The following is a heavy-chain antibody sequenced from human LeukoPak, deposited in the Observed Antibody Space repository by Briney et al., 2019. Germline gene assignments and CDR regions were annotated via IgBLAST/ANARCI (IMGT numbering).Heavy chain of an antibody. CDR2: IIPILGIA. CDR3: GTYGYVWGSYRLLDY. CDR1: GGTFSSYA. J-gene: IGHJ4*02. D-gene: IGHD3-16*02. V-gene: IGHV1-69*04. Sequence: ASVKVSCKASGGTFSSYAISWARQAPGQGLEWMGRIIPILGIANYAQKFQGRVTITADKSTSTAYMELSSLRSEDTAVYYCGTYGYVWGSYRLLDYWGQGTLVTVSS.